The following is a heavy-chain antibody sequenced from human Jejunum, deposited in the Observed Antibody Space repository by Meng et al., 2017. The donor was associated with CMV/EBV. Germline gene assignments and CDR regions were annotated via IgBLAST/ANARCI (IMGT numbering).Heavy chain of an antibody. J-gene: IGHJ4*02. V-gene: IGHV3-30-3*01. Sequence: AVFGFTFRNNPMPWVRQAPGKGLEWVAVISDDGSNKYHADSVMGRFTISRDNSKNTLYLQMNSLRGEDTAIYYCARENDYRNYFDQWGQGTLVTVSS. D-gene: IGHD4-11*01. CDR1: GFTFRNNP. CDR2: ISDDGSNK. CDR3: ARENDYRNYFDQ.